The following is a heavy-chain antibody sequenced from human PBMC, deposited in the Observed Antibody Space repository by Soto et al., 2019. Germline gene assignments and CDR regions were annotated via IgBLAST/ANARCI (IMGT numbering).Heavy chain of an antibody. CDR1: GFSFTTYW. D-gene: IGHD4-17*01. CDR2: SYPGESKT. Sequence: QLVQSGAAVKEPGESLKIACKGSGFSFTTYWIAWVRQMPGKGLEWMGISYPGESKTTHSPSFQGQATISAAKSISTAYLQLSSLTASDTAMYYCARDPDYGGKSAAADVWGPGTMVTVSS. CDR3: ARDPDYGGKSAAADV. V-gene: IGHV5-51*03. J-gene: IGHJ3*01.